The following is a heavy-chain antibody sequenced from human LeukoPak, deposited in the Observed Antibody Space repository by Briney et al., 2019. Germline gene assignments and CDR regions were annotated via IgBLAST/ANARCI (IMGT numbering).Heavy chain of an antibody. Sequence: PGGSLRLSCAASGFTFSSYAMHWVHQAPGKGLEWVAVISYDGSNKYYVDSVKGRFTISRDNSKNTLYLQMNSLRAEDTAVYYCARTSYYYGSGSYFIWGYFDYWGQGTLVTVSS. J-gene: IGHJ4*02. D-gene: IGHD3-10*01. V-gene: IGHV3-30*01. CDR3: ARTSYYYGSGSYFIWGYFDY. CDR2: ISYDGSNK. CDR1: GFTFSSYA.